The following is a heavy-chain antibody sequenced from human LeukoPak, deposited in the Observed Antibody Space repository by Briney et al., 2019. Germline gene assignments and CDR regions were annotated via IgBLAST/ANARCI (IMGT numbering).Heavy chain of an antibody. V-gene: IGHV1-2*03. CDR1: GYTFTDYY. J-gene: IGHJ4*02. CDR3: ARANYYGSGKKDLDY. Sequence: EASVKVPCKASGYTFTDYYMHWVQQAPGQGLEWMGWINPNSGGTNYAQKFQGRVTMTRDTSISTAYMELNSLRSEDTAVYYCARANYYGSGKKDLDYWGQGTLVTVSS. D-gene: IGHD3-10*01. CDR2: INPNSGGT.